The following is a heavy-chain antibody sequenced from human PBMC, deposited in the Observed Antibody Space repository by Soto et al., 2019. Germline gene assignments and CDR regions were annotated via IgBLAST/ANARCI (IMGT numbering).Heavy chain of an antibody. CDR1: GYTFTSYA. CDR3: ARGLAAAGVYYYYRMDV. V-gene: IGHV1-3*01. Sequence: ASVKVSCKASGYTFTSYAMHWVRQAPGQRLEWMGWINAGNGNTKYSQKFQGRVTITRDTSASTAYMELSSLRSEDTAVYYCARGLAAAGVYYYYRMDVCGQRTTVTVPS. D-gene: IGHD6-13*01. J-gene: IGHJ6*02. CDR2: INAGNGNT.